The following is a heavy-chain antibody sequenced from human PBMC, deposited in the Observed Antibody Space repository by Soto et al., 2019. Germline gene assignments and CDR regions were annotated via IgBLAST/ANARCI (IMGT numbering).Heavy chain of an antibody. D-gene: IGHD2-15*01. CDR3: ARGLVVVAATSVGY. Sequence: QVQLVESGGGVVQPGRSLRLSCAASGFTFSSYAMHWVRQAPGKGLEWVAVISYDGSNKYYADSVQGRFTISRDNSKNSRYLQMNSLRAEDTAVYYCARGLVVVAATSVGYWGQGTLVTVS. CDR1: GFTFSSYA. V-gene: IGHV3-30-3*01. J-gene: IGHJ4*02. CDR2: ISYDGSNK.